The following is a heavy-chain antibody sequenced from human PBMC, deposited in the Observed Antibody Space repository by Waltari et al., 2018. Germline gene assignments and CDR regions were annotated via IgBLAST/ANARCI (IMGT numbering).Heavy chain of an antibody. CDR3: AREGSSRYRDWYFDL. CDR1: GGTFSSYA. CDR2: IIPIVGTA. J-gene: IGHJ2*01. V-gene: IGHV1-69*01. Sequence: QVQLVQSGAEVKKPGSSVKVSCKASGGTFSSYAISWVRQAPGQGLEWMGGIIPIVGTANYAQKFQGRVTITADESTSTAYMELSSLRSEDTAVYYCAREGSSRYRDWYFDLWGRGTLVTVSS. D-gene: IGHD6-13*01.